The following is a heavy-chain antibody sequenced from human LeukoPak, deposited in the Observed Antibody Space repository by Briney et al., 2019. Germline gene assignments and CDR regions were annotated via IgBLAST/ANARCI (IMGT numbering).Heavy chain of an antibody. V-gene: IGHV3-7*01. J-gene: IGHJ4*02. CDR3: ARGLIRSSSSTGVAY. D-gene: IGHD6-6*01. Sequence: PGGSLRLSCAASGFSFSSHWMSWVRQAPGKGLEWVASIKQDESVKYYADSVKGRFTISRDNSKNTLYLQMNSLRAEDTAVYYCARGLIRSSSSTGVAYWGQGTLVTVSS. CDR1: GFSFSSHW. CDR2: IKQDESVK.